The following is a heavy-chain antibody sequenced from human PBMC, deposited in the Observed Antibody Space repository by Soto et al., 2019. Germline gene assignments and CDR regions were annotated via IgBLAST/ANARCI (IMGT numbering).Heavy chain of an antibody. CDR2: IWYDGSNK. CDR3: ARASYYGDSDAFDI. CDR1: GFTFSSYG. D-gene: IGHD4-17*01. V-gene: IGHV3-33*01. J-gene: IGHJ3*02. Sequence: PGGSLRLSCAASGFTFSSYGMHWVLQAPCKGLEWVAVIWYDGSNKYYAGSVKGRFTISRDNSKNTLYLQMNSLRAEDTAVYYCARASYYGDSDAFDIWGQGTMVTVSS.